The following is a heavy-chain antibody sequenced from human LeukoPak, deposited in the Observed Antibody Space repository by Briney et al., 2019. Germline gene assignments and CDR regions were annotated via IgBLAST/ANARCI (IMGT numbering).Heavy chain of an antibody. CDR3: QYYDFWSGLDY. CDR1: GGSFSGYY. V-gene: IGHV4-34*01. Sequence: SETLSLTCAVYGGSFSGYYWSWIRQPPGKGLEWIGEINHSGSTNYNPSLKSRVTISVDTSKNQFSLKLSSVTAADTAVYYCQYYDFWSGLDYSGQGTLVTVSS. J-gene: IGHJ4*02. CDR2: INHSGST. D-gene: IGHD3-3*01.